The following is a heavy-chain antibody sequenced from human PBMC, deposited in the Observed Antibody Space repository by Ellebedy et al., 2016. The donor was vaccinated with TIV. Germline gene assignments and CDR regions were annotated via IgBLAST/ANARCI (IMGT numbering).Heavy chain of an antibody. J-gene: IGHJ6*02. Sequence: GESLKISCQGSGYRFTDYWITWVRQMPGKGLEWMGKIDLLASTSEYSPSFQGHVTISAARSINTAYLQWSSLKASDSAMYYCARHRAAGGNYYYGMDVWGQGTTLTVSS. CDR1: GYRFTDYW. CDR2: IDLLASTS. D-gene: IGHD6-13*01. V-gene: IGHV5-10-1*01. CDR3: ARHRAAGGNYYYGMDV.